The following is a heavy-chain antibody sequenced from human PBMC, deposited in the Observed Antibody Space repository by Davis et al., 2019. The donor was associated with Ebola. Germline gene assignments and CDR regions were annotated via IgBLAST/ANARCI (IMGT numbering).Heavy chain of an antibody. Sequence: GESPKIPRAASGFTFSSYGMHWVRQAPGKGLVWVAVIWYDGSNKYYADSVKGRFTISRDNSKNTLYLQMNSLRAEDTAVYYCARDADGDWGPDYWGQGTLVTVSS. CDR1: GFTFSSYG. CDR3: ARDADGDWGPDY. V-gene: IGHV3-33*01. D-gene: IGHD4-17*01. CDR2: IWYDGSNK. J-gene: IGHJ4*02.